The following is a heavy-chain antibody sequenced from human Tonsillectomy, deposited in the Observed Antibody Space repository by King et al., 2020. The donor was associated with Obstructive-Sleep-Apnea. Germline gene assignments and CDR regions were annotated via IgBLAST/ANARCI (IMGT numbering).Heavy chain of an antibody. J-gene: IGHJ6*02. D-gene: IGHD6-13*01. CDR1: GYTFTDYY. Sequence: VQLVESGAEVKKPGASVKVSCKASGYTFTDYYLHWVRQAPGQGLEWMGWINPNSGGTNYAQKFQGWVTMTRDTSISTAYMELSRLRSDDTAVYYCARELSNSWYEKGMDVWGQGTTVTVS. CDR2: INPNSGGT. CDR3: ARELSNSWYEKGMDV. V-gene: IGHV1-2*04.